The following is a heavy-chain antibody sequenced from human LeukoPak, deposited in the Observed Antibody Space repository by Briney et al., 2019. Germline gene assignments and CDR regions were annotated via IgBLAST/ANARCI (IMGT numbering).Heavy chain of an antibody. V-gene: IGHV3-74*01. CDR2: INSDGSST. D-gene: IGHD3-9*01. CDR1: GFTFSTYW. Sequence: PAGGSLRLSCAASGFTFSTYWMHWVRQAPGKGLVWVSRINSDGSSTTYADSVKGRFTISRDNAKNTLFLQMNGLRAEDMAVYYCARDRLAVMDYWGQGTLVTVSS. CDR3: ARDRLAVMDY. J-gene: IGHJ4*02.